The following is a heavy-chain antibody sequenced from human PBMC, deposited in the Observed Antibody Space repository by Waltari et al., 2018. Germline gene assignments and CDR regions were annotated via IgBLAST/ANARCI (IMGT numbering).Heavy chain of an antibody. Sequence: QGQLVQSGAEMKMPGASVKVSCKASGYAFSNYFLHWVRQAPGQGLEWMGWISPASGTTKSPQNFKGRVTLTSDTALNTAYLELTGLTPDDTAVYYCARLPHWEPFDSWGQGTLVTVAS. CDR2: ISPASGTT. CDR1: GYAFSNYF. D-gene: IGHD1-26*01. CDR3: ARLPHWEPFDS. J-gene: IGHJ4*02. V-gene: IGHV1-2*02.